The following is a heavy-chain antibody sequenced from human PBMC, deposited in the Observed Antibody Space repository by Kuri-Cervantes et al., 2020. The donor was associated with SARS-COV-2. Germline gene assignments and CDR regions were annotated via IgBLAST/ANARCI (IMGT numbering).Heavy chain of an antibody. D-gene: IGHD3-22*01. J-gene: IGHJ2*01. Sequence: SVKVSCKASGGTFSSYAISWVRQAPGQGLEWMGGIIPIFGTANYAQKFQGRVTITTDESTSTAYMELSSLRSEDTAVYYCASKTYYYGSSGYYPDHFWYFDLWGRGTLVTVSS. V-gene: IGHV1-69*05. CDR1: GGTFSSYA. CDR2: IIPIFGTA. CDR3: ASKTYYYGSSGYYPDHFWYFDL.